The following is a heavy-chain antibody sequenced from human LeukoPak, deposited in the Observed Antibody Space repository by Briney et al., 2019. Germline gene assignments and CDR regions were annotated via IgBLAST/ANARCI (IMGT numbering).Heavy chain of an antibody. D-gene: IGHD2-8*01. Sequence: RASVKVSCKASGYTFTSYDINWVRQATGQGLEWMGWMNPNSGNTGYAQKFQGRVTMTRDTSISTAYMELSRLRSDDTAVYYCAREDVLMVYAILGAFDIWGQGTMVTVSS. V-gene: IGHV1-8*01. CDR2: MNPNSGNT. J-gene: IGHJ3*02. CDR1: GYTFTSYD. CDR3: AREDVLMVYAILGAFDI.